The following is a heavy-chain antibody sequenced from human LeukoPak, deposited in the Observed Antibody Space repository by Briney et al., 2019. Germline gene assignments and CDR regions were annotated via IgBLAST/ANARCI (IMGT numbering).Heavy chain of an antibody. CDR1: GFTFISYG. J-gene: IGHJ6*03. V-gene: IGHV3-30*02. CDR3: ARVPGVVVYYYYYYMDV. Sequence: GGSLRLSCAASGFTFISYGMHWVRQAPGKGLEWVAFIRYDGSNKYYADSVKGRFTISRDNSKNTLYLQMKSLRAEDTAVYYCARVPGVVVYYYYYYMDVWGKGTTVTVSS. CDR2: IRYDGSNK. D-gene: IGHD3-22*01.